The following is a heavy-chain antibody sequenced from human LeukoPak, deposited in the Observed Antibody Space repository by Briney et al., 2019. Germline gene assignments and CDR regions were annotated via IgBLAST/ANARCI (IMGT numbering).Heavy chain of an antibody. D-gene: IGHD2-2*01. CDR2: FDPEDGET. CDR3: ATGPNTSFEYGSFDY. Sequence: ASVKVSCKVSGYTLTELSMHWVRQAPGKGLEWMGGFDPEDGETIYAQKFQGGVTMTEDTSTDTAYMELSSLRSEDTAVYYCATGPNTSFEYGSFDYWGQGTLVTVSS. V-gene: IGHV1-24*01. J-gene: IGHJ4*02. CDR1: GYTLTELS.